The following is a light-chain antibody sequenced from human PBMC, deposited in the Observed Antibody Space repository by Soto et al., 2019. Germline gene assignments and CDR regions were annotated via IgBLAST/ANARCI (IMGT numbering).Light chain of an antibody. J-gene: IGKJ4*01. V-gene: IGKV1D-12*01. CDR3: QQAVSFPLT. CDR2: AAS. Sequence: DIQMTQSPSSVSASVGDKVMITCRASQNINTWLAWYQQKPGEAPKLLIFAASRLEKAVPSRFSGSGSGTDFTLTISDLQTEDFATYYCQQAVSFPLTFGGGTKVEIK. CDR1: QNINTW.